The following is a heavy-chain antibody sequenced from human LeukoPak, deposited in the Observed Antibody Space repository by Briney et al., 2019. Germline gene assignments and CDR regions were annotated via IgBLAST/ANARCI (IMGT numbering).Heavy chain of an antibody. CDR1: GFTFSSYA. Sequence: GGSLRLSCAASGFTFSSYAMHWVSQAPGKGLEWVAVISYDGSNKYYADSVRGRFTISRDNSKNTLYLQMNSLRAEDTAVYYCARGVTGVRGVIDYYYMDVWGKGTTVTISS. J-gene: IGHJ6*03. CDR3: ARGVTGVRGVIDYYYMDV. CDR2: ISYDGSNK. V-gene: IGHV3-30*04. D-gene: IGHD3-10*01.